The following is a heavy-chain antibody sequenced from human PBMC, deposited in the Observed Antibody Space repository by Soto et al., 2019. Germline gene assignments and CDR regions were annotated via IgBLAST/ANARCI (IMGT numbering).Heavy chain of an antibody. D-gene: IGHD1-7*01. V-gene: IGHV1-18*01. CDR2: ISAYNGNT. J-gene: IGHJ6*02. CDR1: GYTFTSYG. Sequence: ALASVKVSCKASGYTFTSYGISWVRQAPGQGLEWMGWISAYNGNTNYAQKLQGRVTMTTDTSTSTAYMELRSLRSDDTAVYYCARDELELELRDYYYYYGMDVWGQGTTVTVSS. CDR3: ARDELELELRDYYYYYGMDV.